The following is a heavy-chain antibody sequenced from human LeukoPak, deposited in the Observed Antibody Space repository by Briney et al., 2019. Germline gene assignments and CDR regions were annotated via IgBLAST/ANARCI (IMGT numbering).Heavy chain of an antibody. CDR1: GYSISTGYY. V-gene: IGHV4-38-2*02. CDR3: ARFNPESDF. Sequence: SEALSLTCTVTGYSISTGYYWGWIRQTPGKGLEWIGSLYHSGSRNYNPSLKSRVTISVDTSKNEFSLKLNSVTAADSGVYYCARFNPESDFWGHGTRVTVSS. J-gene: IGHJ5*01. CDR2: LYHSGSR.